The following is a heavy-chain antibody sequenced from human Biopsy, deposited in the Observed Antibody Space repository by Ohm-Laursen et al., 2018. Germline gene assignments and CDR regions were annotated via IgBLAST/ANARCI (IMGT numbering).Heavy chain of an antibody. D-gene: IGHD2/OR15-2a*01. J-gene: IGHJ6*02. CDR1: GGSISSDY. V-gene: IGHV4-59*01. CDR2: IYYSGST. Sequence: GTLPLTCTVSGGSISSDYWSWIRQTPGKGLEWIGYIYYSGSTNYNPSLKSRVTISVDTPKNQFSLRLNSVTAADTAVYYCARATNSTGWPYYYFYGMDVWGQGTTVTVSS. CDR3: ARATNSTGWPYYYFYGMDV.